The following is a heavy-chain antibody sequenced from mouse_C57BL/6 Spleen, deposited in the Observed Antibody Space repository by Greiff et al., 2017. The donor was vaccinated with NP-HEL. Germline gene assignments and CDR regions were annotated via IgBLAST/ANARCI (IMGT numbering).Heavy chain of an antibody. Sequence: EVQLQQSGPELVKPGASVKMSCKASGYTFTDYNMHWVKQSHGKSLEWIGYINPNNGGTSYNQKFKGKATLTVNKSSSTAYMELRSLTSEDSAVYYCARNTYGSNYFDYWGQGTTLTVSS. J-gene: IGHJ2*01. CDR2: INPNNGGT. CDR1: GYTFTDYN. D-gene: IGHD1-1*01. V-gene: IGHV1-22*01. CDR3: ARNTYGSNYFDY.